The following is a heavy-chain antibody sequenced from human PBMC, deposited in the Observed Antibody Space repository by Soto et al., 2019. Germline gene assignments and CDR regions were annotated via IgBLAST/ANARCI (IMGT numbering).Heavy chain of an antibody. D-gene: IGHD3-10*01. J-gene: IGHJ4*02. Sequence: GWSLRLSCAASGFIFKMYWMHWVRQSPGKGLVWISRIYNDGTYSDYADSVRGRFTISRDNVNDTLYLQMNNLRAEDSGLYYCTRGPRPISTGTGAYWGQGTQVTVS. CDR1: GFIFKMYW. CDR2: IYNDGTYS. CDR3: TRGPRPISTGTGAY. V-gene: IGHV3-74*01.